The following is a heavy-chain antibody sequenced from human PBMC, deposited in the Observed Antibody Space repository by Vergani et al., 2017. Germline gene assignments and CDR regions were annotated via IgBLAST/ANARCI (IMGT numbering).Heavy chain of an antibody. D-gene: IGHD3-3*01. J-gene: IGHJ4*02. V-gene: IGHV4-31*03. CDR3: ARGYDFWRGYPTKRYPFDY. CDR1: GGSISSGGYY. CDR2: IYYSGST. Sequence: QLQLQESGPGLVKPSQTLSLTCTVSGGSISSGGYYWSWIRQHPGKGLEWIGYIYYSGSTYYNPSLKSRVTISVDTTKNQFSLKLSSVTAADTAVYYCARGYDFWRGYPTKRYPFDYWGQGTLVTVSS.